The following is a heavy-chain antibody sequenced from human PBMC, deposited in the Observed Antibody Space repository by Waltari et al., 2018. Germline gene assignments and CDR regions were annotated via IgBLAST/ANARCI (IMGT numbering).Heavy chain of an antibody. CDR3: ARGLGYDYIWGSYRYSGKGYFDY. CDR2: INHSGST. J-gene: IGHJ4*02. D-gene: IGHD3-16*02. CDR1: GGSFSGYY. V-gene: IGHV4-34*01. Sequence: QVQLQQWGAGLLKPSETLSLTCAVYGGSFSGYYWSWIRQPPGKGLEWIGEINHSGSTNYNPSLKSRVTISVDTSKNQFSLKLSSVTAADTAVYYCARGLGYDYIWGSYRYSGKGYFDYWGQGTLVTVSS.